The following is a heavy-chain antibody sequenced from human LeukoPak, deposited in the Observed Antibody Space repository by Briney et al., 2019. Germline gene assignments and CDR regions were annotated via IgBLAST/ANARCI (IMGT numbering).Heavy chain of an antibody. CDR2: ISYDGSNK. CDR1: GFTFSSYA. Sequence: GGSLRLSCAASGFTFSSYAMHWVRQAPGKGLEWVAVISYDGSNKYYADSVKGRFTISRDNSKNTLYLQMNSLRAEDTAVYYCARGAGYSYGYYFDYWGQGTLVTVSS. D-gene: IGHD5-18*01. V-gene: IGHV3-30-3*01. J-gene: IGHJ4*02. CDR3: ARGAGYSYGYYFDY.